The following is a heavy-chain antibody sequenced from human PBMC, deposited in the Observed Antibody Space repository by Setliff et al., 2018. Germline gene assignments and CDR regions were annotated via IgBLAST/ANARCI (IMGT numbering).Heavy chain of an antibody. CDR1: GFTSNMYG. V-gene: IGHV3-30*02. Sequence: GGSLRLSCAASGFTSNMYGVHWVHQAPGRGLEWVAYVRHDGSNENYADSVKGRFTVSRDNSRNTLFLQMNSLTAEDTAVYYCAKETLGFCSGVSCYGLDYWGQGTLVTVSS. CDR2: VRHDGSNE. CDR3: AKETLGFCSGVSCYGLDY. J-gene: IGHJ4*02. D-gene: IGHD2-15*01.